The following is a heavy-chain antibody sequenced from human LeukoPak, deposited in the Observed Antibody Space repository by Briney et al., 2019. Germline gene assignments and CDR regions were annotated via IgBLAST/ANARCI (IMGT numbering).Heavy chain of an antibody. Sequence: GESLKISCKASGYVFTTYCIVWVRPMSGKGLEWMGLICPGDSKTKYSPSFQGQVTISADKSTSTASLQWSSLKASDTAMYYCARGNWFDPWGQGTLVTVSS. CDR2: ICPGDSKT. CDR3: ARGNWFDP. J-gene: IGHJ5*02. CDR1: GYVFTTYC. V-gene: IGHV5-51*01.